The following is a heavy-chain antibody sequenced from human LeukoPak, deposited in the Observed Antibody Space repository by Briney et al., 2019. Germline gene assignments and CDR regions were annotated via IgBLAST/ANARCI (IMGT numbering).Heavy chain of an antibody. CDR1: GGSFSGYY. Sequence: SETLSLTCAVCGGSFSGYYWSWIRQPPGKGLEWIGEINHSGSTNYNPSLKSRVTISVDTSKNQFSLKLSSVTAADTAVYYCARSAWNGDAFDIWGQGTMVTVSS. CDR3: ARSAWNGDAFDI. D-gene: IGHD1-1*01. CDR2: INHSGST. J-gene: IGHJ3*02. V-gene: IGHV4-34*01.